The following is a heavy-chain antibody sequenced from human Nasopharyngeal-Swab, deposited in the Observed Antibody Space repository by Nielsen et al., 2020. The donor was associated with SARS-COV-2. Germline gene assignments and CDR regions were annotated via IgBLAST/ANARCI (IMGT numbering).Heavy chain of an antibody. Sequence: SVKVSCKASGFTFSSYAIRWVRQAPGQGLEWMGRIIPILGIANYAQKFQGRVTITADKSTSTAYMELSSLRSEDTAVYYCARGDSSWPYYIDYWGQGTLVTVSS. D-gene: IGHD3-22*01. CDR3: ARGDSSWPYYIDY. CDR1: GFTFSSYA. J-gene: IGHJ4*02. V-gene: IGHV1-69*04. CDR2: IIPILGIA.